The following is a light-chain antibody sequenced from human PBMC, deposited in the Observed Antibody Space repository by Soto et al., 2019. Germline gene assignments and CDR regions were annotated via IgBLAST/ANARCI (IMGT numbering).Light chain of an antibody. V-gene: IGKV1-9*01. CDR2: DAS. J-gene: IGKJ2*01. CDR1: QGINNY. CDR3: QQLSNYPYT. Sequence: DIQLTQSPSFLSASVGDRVTITCRASQGINNYLAWFQQKPGKAPKLVIYDASTLQSGVPSRFSGSGSGTEFALTSSSLQPEDFATYFCQQLSNYPYTFGQGTKLEIK.